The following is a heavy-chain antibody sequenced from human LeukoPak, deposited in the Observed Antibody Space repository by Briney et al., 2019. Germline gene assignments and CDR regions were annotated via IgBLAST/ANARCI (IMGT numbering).Heavy chain of an antibody. J-gene: IGHJ6*03. Sequence: ASVKVSCKASGYIFTSYAMNWVRQAPGQGLEWVGWTNTNTGHPTYAQGFTGRFVFSLDTSVSTAYLQISSLKAEDTAVYFCARDGYSSWPLDSFYYNMDVWGKGTTVTASS. CDR1: GYIFTSYA. CDR2: TNTNTGHP. CDR3: ARDGYSSWPLDSFYYNMDV. V-gene: IGHV7-4-1*02. D-gene: IGHD6-13*01.